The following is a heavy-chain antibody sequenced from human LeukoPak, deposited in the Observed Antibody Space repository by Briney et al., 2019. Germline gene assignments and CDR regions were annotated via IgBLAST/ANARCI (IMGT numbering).Heavy chain of an antibody. Sequence: ASVKVSCKASGYTFTSYYMHWVRQAPGQGLEWMGIINPSGGSTSYAQKFQGRVTMTRDTSTSTVYMELSSLRSEDTAVYYCARAPQRWLQPRVLDYWGQGTLVTVSS. CDR1: GYTFTSYY. D-gene: IGHD5-24*01. CDR2: INPSGGST. CDR3: ARAPQRWLQPRVLDY. J-gene: IGHJ4*02. V-gene: IGHV1-46*01.